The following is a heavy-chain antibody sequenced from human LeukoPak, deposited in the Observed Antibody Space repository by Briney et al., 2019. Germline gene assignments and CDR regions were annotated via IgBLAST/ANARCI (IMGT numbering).Heavy chain of an antibody. Sequence: GASVKVSCKASGGTFSSYAISWVRQAPGQGLEWMGGIIPIFGTANYAQKFQGRVTITTDESTSTAYMELSSLRSEDTAVYYCASDRPSIYYDFWSGYMDVWGKGTTVTVSS. CDR2: IIPIFGTA. CDR1: GGTFSSYA. D-gene: IGHD3-3*01. V-gene: IGHV1-69*05. J-gene: IGHJ6*03. CDR3: ASDRPSIYYDFWSGYMDV.